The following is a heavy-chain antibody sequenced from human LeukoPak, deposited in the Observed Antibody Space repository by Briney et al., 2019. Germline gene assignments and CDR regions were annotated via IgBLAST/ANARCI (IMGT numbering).Heavy chain of an antibody. Sequence: SETLSLTCTVSGGSISSGGYHWIWIRQHPGKGLEWIGYIYYSGNTYYNPSLKSRVTISVDTSKNQFSLTLTSVTAADTAVYYCARYAYGGYYFDYWGQGTLVTVSS. CDR1: GGSISSGGYH. D-gene: IGHD3-16*01. V-gene: IGHV4-61*08. CDR2: IYYSGNT. J-gene: IGHJ4*02. CDR3: ARYAYGGYYFDY.